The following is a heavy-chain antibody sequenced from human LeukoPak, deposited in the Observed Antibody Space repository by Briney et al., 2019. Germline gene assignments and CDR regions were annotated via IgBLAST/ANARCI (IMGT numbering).Heavy chain of an antibody. J-gene: IGHJ4*02. CDR2: IYYSGST. Sequence: PSETLSLTCTVSGGSISSSSYYWGWIRQPPGKGLEWIGSIYYSGSTYYNPSLKSRVTISVDASKNQFSLKLSSVTAADTAVYYCARAGRYFDWLLANRIFDYWGQGTLVTVSS. D-gene: IGHD3-9*01. CDR3: ARAGRYFDWLLANRIFDY. V-gene: IGHV4-39*07. CDR1: GGSISSSSYY.